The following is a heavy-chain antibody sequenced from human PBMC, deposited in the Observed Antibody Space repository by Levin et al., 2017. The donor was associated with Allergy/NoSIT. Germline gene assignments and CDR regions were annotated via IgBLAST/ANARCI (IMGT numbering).Heavy chain of an antibody. V-gene: IGHV4-31*03. J-gene: IGHJ5*02. Sequence: KSSETLSLTCTVSGGSISSGGFYWNWIRQQPGKGLEWIGYIYYSGSTYYSPSLKSRLFISIDTSKNQFSLNLGSVTAADTAVYYCTRGYRANGDWFDPWGQGTLVTVSS. CDR2: IYYSGST. D-gene: IGHD5-12*01. CDR3: TRGYRANGDWFDP. CDR1: GGSISSGGFY.